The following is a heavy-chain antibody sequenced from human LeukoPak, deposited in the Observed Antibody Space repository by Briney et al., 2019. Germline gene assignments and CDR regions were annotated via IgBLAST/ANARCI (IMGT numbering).Heavy chain of an antibody. CDR2: INPNSGGT. V-gene: IGHV1-2*02. D-gene: IGHD3-10*01. CDR1: GYTFTGYY. Sequence: ASVKVSCKASGYTFTGYYMHWVRQAPGQGLEWMGWINPNSGGTNYAQKFQGRVTMTRDTSISTAYMELSRLRSDDTAVYYCARDLWFGEFNFVYWGQGTLVTVSS. CDR3: ARDLWFGEFNFVY. J-gene: IGHJ4*02.